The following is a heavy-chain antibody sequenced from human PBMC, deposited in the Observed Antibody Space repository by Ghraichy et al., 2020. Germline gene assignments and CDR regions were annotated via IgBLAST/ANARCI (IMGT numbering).Heavy chain of an antibody. J-gene: IGHJ5*02. CDR2: IYYSGST. V-gene: IGHV4-59*01. CDR1: GGSISSYY. D-gene: IGHD6-19*01. CDR3: ARGGAPIAVACTGKWFDH. Sequence: SETLSLTCTVSGGSISSYYWSWIRQPPGKGLEWIGYIYYSGSTNYNPSLKSRVTISVDTSKNQFSLKLSSVTAADTAVYYCARGGAPIAVACTGKWFDHWGQGTLVTVSS.